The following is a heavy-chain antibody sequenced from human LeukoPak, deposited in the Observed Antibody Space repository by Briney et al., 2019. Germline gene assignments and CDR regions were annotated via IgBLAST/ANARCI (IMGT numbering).Heavy chain of an antibody. J-gene: IGHJ4*02. CDR3: AKGDEYCSGGSCYSDY. CDR1: GFTFSSYA. Sequence: PGGSLRLSCAASGFTFSSYAMIWVRQAPGKGLEWVSAIGGSGGSTYYADSVKGRFTISRDNSKNTLYLQMNSLRAEDTAVYYCAKGDEYCSGGSCYSDYWGQGTLVTVSS. V-gene: IGHV3-23*01. CDR2: IGGSGGST. D-gene: IGHD2-15*01.